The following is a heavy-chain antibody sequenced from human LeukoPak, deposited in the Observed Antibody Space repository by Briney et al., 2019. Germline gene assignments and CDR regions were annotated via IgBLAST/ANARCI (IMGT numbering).Heavy chain of an antibody. Sequence: GGSLRLSCAASGFTFSTYAMHWVRQAPGKGLEWVAVISYDGNNKYYADSVKGRFTISRDNSENTLYLQMNSLRGEDTAVYYCARDRPYFDYWGQGTLVTVSS. V-gene: IGHV3-30-3*01. J-gene: IGHJ4*02. CDR1: GFTFSTYA. CDR2: ISYDGNNK. CDR3: ARDRPYFDY.